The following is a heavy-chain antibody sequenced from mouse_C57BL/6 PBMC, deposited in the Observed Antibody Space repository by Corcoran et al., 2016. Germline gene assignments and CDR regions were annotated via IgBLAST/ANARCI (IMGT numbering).Heavy chain of an antibody. CDR3: ARSGGSSYMDY. CDR1: GYTFTSYG. CDR2: IYPRDGST. Sequence: QVQLQQSGPELVKPGASVKLSCKASGYTFTSYGINWVKQRPGQGLEWIGWIYPRDGSTKKNEKFKVMATFTVDTSSSTAYMELHSLTSEDSAVYFCARSGGSSYMDYWVQGTTLTFSS. D-gene: IGHD1-1*01. V-gene: IGHV1-85*01. J-gene: IGHJ2*01.